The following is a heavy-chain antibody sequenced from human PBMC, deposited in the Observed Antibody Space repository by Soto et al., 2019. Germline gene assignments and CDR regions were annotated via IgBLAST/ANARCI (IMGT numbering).Heavy chain of an antibody. V-gene: IGHV3-23*01. D-gene: IGHD3-9*01. Sequence: GGSLRLSCAASGFTFSSYAMSWVRQAPGKGLEWVSAISGSGGSTYYADSVKGRFTISRDNSKNTLYLQMNSLGAEDTAVYYCAKDPASIYYFDYWGQGTLVTVSS. CDR3: AKDPASIYYFDY. CDR1: GFTFSSYA. CDR2: ISGSGGST. J-gene: IGHJ4*02.